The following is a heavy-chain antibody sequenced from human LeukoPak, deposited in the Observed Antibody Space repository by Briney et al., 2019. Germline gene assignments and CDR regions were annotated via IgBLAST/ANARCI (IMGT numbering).Heavy chain of an antibody. CDR1: GFTFSSYS. V-gene: IGHV3-21*01. J-gene: IGHJ4*02. CDR3: TRKGSQWDFLVDY. Sequence: TGGSLRLSCAASGFTFSSYSMNWVRQAPGKGLEWVSSISSSSSYIYYADSVKGRFTISRDNAKNSLYLQMNSLRAEDTAVYYCTRKGSQWDFLVDYWGQGTRVAVSP. CDR2: ISSSSSYI. D-gene: IGHD2/OR15-2a*01.